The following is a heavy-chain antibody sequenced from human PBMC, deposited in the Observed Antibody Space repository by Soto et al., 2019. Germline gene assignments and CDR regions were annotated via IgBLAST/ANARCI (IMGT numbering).Heavy chain of an antibody. CDR1: GFTFSSYG. J-gene: IGHJ4*02. CDR3: ARGDSSGYN. D-gene: IGHD3-22*01. Sequence: QVQLVESGGGVVQPGRSLRLSCAASGFTFSSYGMHWVRQAPGKGLEWVAVIWYDGSNKYYADSVQGRFTISRDNSKNSLYLQMNSLRAEDTAVYYCARGDSSGYNWGQGTLVTVSS. V-gene: IGHV3-33*01. CDR2: IWYDGSNK.